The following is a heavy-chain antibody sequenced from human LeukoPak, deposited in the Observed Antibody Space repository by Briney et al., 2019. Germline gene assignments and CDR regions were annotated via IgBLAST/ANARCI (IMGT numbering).Heavy chain of an antibody. D-gene: IGHD4-23*01. Sequence: GESLKISCKGSGYSFTSYWIGWVRQMPGKGLEWMGIIYPGDSNTRYSPSFQGQVTISADKFINTAYVQWSSLKASDTAMYYCARRVVNNRNWYFNLWGRGTLVTVSS. CDR1: GYSFTSYW. CDR3: ARRVVNNRNWYFNL. J-gene: IGHJ2*01. V-gene: IGHV5-51*01. CDR2: IYPGDSNT.